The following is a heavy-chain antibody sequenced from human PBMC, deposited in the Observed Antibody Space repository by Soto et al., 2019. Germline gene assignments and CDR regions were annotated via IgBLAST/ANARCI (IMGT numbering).Heavy chain of an antibody. D-gene: IGHD5-18*01. CDR3: TTPRGYSYGTYYYGMDV. CDR2: ISSSSSYI. J-gene: IGHJ6*02. Sequence: GGSLRLSCAASGFTFSSYSMNWVRQAPGKGLEWVSSISSSSSYIYYADSVKGRFTISRDNAKNSLYLQMNSLRAEDTAVYYCTTPRGYSYGTYYYGMDVWGQGTTVTVSS. CDR1: GFTFSSYS. V-gene: IGHV3-21*01.